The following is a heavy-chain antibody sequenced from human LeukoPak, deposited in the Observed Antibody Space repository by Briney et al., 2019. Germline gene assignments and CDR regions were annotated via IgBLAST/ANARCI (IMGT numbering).Heavy chain of an antibody. CDR3: ARVLLWFGEDHHDAFDI. J-gene: IGHJ3*02. Sequence: GGSLRLSCAASGFTFSSYSMNWVRQAPGKGLEWVSAISGSGGSTYYADSVKGRFTISRDNSKNTLYLQMNSLRAEDTAVYYCARVLLWFGEDHHDAFDIWGQGTMVTVSS. D-gene: IGHD3-10*01. CDR2: ISGSGGST. V-gene: IGHV3-23*01. CDR1: GFTFSSYS.